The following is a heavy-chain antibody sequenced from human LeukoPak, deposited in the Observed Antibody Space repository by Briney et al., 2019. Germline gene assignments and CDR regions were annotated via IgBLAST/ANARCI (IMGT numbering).Heavy chain of an antibody. V-gene: IGHV4-39*01. J-gene: IGHJ4*02. CDR3: ARLRSGSYWLDY. D-gene: IGHD1-26*01. Sequence: SETLSLTCTVSGGSISSSSYYWGWIRQPPGKGLEWIGSIYYSGSTYYNPSLKSRVTISVDTSKNQFSLKLSSVAAADTAVYYCARLRSGSYWLDYWGQGTLVTVSS. CDR2: IYYSGST. CDR1: GGSISSSSYY.